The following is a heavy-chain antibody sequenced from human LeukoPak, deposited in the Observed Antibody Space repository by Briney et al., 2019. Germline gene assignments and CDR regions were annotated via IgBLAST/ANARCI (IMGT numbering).Heavy chain of an antibody. D-gene: IGHD6-19*01. V-gene: IGHV4-4*07. Sequence: PSETLSLTCTVSGGSISSYYWTWIRQPAGKGLEWIGRIYTTGSTNYNPSLNSRVTMSVDTSKNQFSLKLSSVTAADTAVYYCARRIAVAGKAGFDYWGQGTLDTVSS. CDR3: ARRIAVAGKAGFDY. CDR2: IYTTGST. CDR1: GGSISSYY. J-gene: IGHJ4*02.